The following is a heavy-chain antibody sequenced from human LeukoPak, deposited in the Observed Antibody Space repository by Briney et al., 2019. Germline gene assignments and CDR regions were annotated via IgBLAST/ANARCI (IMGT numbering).Heavy chain of an antibody. CDR3: ARHSPSRYCDSTGCYFSLDY. CDR1: GYSFTSYW. V-gene: IGHV5-51*01. J-gene: IGHJ4*02. Sequence: GESLKISCKGSGYSFTSYWIGWVRQMPGKGLEWMGIVYPGDSDTRYSPSFQGQVTISADKSISTAYLQWSGLKASDTAVYYCARHSPSRYCDSTGCYFSLDYWGQGTLVTVSS. CDR2: VYPGDSDT. D-gene: IGHD2-2*01.